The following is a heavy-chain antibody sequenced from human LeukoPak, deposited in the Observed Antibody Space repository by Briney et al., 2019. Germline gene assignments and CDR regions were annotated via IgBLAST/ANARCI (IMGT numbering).Heavy chain of an antibody. CDR3: AGEDWNYGNY. CDR1: GGCISSYY. J-gene: IGHJ4*02. CDR2: IYYSGST. Sequence: PSETLSLTCTVSGGCISSYYWSWIRQPPGKGLEWIGYIYYSGSTNYNPSLKSRVTISVDTSKNQFSLKLSSVTAADTAVYYCAGEDWNYGNYWGQGTLVTVSS. D-gene: IGHD1-7*01. V-gene: IGHV4-59*01.